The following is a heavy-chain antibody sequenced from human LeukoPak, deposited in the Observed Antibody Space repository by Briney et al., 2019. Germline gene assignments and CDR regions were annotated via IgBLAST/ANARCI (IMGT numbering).Heavy chain of an antibody. V-gene: IGHV3-21*01. CDR2: ISSSSSYI. CDR1: GFTFSSYS. J-gene: IGHJ3*02. D-gene: IGHD3-22*01. CDR3: ARDGDSSGYYQGDAFDI. Sequence: GGSLRLSCAASGFTFSSYSMNWVRQAPGKGLEWVSSISSSSSYIYYADPVKGRFTISRDNAKNSLYLQMNSLRAEDTAVYYCARDGDSSGYYQGDAFDIWGQGTMVTVSS.